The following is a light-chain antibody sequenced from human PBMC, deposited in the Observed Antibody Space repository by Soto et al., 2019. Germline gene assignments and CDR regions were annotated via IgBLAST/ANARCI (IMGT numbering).Light chain of an antibody. CDR1: DDITND. V-gene: IGKV1-9*01. J-gene: IGKJ4*01. Sequence: IQLTQSPSSLSASVGYRVTVTWRASDDITNDLAWYQQKAGKAPKLLIYDASTLYSGVPSRFSGSGSGTDFTLTISGLQPEDFATYYCQQLSRYPSTFGGGTKVDIK. CDR2: DAS. CDR3: QQLSRYPST.